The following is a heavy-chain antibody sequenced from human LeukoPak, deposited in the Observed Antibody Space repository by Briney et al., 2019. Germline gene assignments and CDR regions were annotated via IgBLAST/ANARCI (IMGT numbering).Heavy chain of an antibody. D-gene: IGHD3-22*01. J-gene: IGHJ3*02. V-gene: IGHV4-59*08. Sequence: PSETLSLTCTVSDGSISSHSWSWIRQPPGKGLEWIGSVYYSGITTYNPSLKSRVTISVDTSKNQFSLKLSSVTAADTAVYYCARQVTMIDKAFDIWGQGTMVTVSS. CDR1: DGSISSHS. CDR2: VYYSGIT. CDR3: ARQVTMIDKAFDI.